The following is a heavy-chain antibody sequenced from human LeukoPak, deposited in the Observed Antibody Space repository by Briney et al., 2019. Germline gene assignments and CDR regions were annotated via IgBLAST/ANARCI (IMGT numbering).Heavy chain of an antibody. CDR3: ARTDTGLFDY. J-gene: IGHJ4*02. Sequence: PSETLSLTCTVSGCSISSYYWSWIRQPPGKGLEWLGYIYYSGSTNYNPSLKSRVTISVDTSKNQFSLKLSSVTAADTAVYYCARTDTGLFDYWGQGTLVTVSS. D-gene: IGHD5-18*01. CDR2: IYYSGST. CDR1: GCSISSYY. V-gene: IGHV4-59*01.